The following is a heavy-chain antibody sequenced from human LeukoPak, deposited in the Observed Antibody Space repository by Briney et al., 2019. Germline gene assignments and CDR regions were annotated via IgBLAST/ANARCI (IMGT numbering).Heavy chain of an antibody. V-gene: IGHV1-46*01. CDR1: GYTFTSYY. CDR2: INPSGGST. CDR3: SRSGRILYQAFDI. J-gene: IGHJ3*02. D-gene: IGHD2-8*01. Sequence: GASVKVSCKASGYTFTSYYMHWVRQAPGQGLEWMGIINPSGGSTSYAQKFQGRVTMTRDMSTSTVYIELSSLISEDTAVYYCSRSGRILYQAFDIWGQVTMVTVSS.